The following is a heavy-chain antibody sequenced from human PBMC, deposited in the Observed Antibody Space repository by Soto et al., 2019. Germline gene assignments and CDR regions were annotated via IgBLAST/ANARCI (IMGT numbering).Heavy chain of an antibody. Sequence: GESLKISCQSSEYTFSNFWIGWVRQLPGKGLEWMGIIYPGDHETRYSPSFHGKVTISADRSINTAYLQWNSLEASDTAFYFCARSPRSSPYFDYWGQGALVTVSS. D-gene: IGHD6-13*01. CDR1: EYTFSNFW. V-gene: IGHV5-51*01. CDR2: IYPGDHET. J-gene: IGHJ4*02. CDR3: ARSPRSSPYFDY.